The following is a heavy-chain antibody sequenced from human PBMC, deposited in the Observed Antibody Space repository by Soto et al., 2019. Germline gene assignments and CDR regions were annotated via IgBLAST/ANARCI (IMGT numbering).Heavy chain of an antibody. Sequence: GGSLRLACAASGFTFGSDAMSWVRQAPGKGLEWVSAISGSGGSTYYAHSVQGRFTISRDNSKNTLYLQLNSLRAEDTAVYYCAKGPKGHCSRGSCYDESFQHWGQGTMVTVSS. J-gene: IGHJ1*01. V-gene: IGHV3-23*01. CDR3: AKGPKGHCSRGSCYDESFQH. CDR2: ISGSGGST. D-gene: IGHD2-15*01. CDR1: GFTFGSDA.